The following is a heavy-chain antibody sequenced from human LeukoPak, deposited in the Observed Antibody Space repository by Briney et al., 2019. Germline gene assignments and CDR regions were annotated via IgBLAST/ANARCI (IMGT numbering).Heavy chain of an antibody. D-gene: IGHD3-22*01. V-gene: IGHV3-11*04. CDR2: ISSSGSTI. J-gene: IGHJ6*03. Sequence: LSLTCTVSGGSISSYYWSWIRQAPGKGLEWVSYISSSGSTIYYADSVKGRFTISRDNAKNSLYLQMNSLRAEDTAVYYCARVFSGDSSGYYYGLYYYMDVWGKGTTVTVSS. CDR3: ARVFSGDSSGYYYGLYYYMDV. CDR1: GGSISSYY.